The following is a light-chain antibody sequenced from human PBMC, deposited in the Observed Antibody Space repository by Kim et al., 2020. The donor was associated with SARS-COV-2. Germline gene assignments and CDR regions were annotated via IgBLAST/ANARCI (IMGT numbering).Light chain of an antibody. V-gene: IGLV2-14*03. CDR1: SSDVGGYNY. Sequence: QTITIPCTGTSSDVGGYNYVSWYQQHPGKAPKLMIYDVSNRPSGVSNRFSGSKSGNTASLTISGLQAEDEADYYCSSYTSSSTPCVFGGGTQLTVL. J-gene: IGLJ2*01. CDR3: SSYTSSSTPCV. CDR2: DVS.